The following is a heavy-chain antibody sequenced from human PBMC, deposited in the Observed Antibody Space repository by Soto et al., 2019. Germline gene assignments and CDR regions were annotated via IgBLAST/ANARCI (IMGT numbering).Heavy chain of an antibody. CDR1: GFTFSSYA. D-gene: IGHD3-22*01. CDR3: AKAKAYLRGSGYPPGL. V-gene: IGHV3-23*01. CDR2: ISGSGGST. Sequence: GGSLRLSCAASGFTFSSYAMSWVRQAPGKGLEWVSAISGSGGSTYYADSVKGRFTISRDNSKNTLYLQMNSLRAEDTAVYYCAKAKAYLRGSGYPPGLWGQGTLVTVSS. J-gene: IGHJ4*02.